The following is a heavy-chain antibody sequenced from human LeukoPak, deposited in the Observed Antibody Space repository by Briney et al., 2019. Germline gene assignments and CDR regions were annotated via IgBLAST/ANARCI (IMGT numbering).Heavy chain of an antibody. CDR2: MNPNSGNT. Sequence: ASVKVSRKASGYTFTSYDINWVRQATGQGLEWMGWMNPNSGNTGYTQKFQGRVAMTRDTSTSTAYMELRSLRSDGTAVYYCARGLSCSGNTCYAAHFDSWGQGTLVTVSS. D-gene: IGHD2-15*01. CDR1: GYTFTSYD. V-gene: IGHV1-8*01. J-gene: IGHJ4*02. CDR3: ARGLSCSGNTCYAAHFDS.